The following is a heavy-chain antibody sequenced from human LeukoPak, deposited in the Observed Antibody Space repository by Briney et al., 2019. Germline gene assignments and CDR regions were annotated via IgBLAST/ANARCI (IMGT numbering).Heavy chain of an antibody. CDR2: ISAYNGNT. V-gene: IGHV1-18*01. CDR3: ARDALLWFGESHYYMDV. J-gene: IGHJ6*03. CDR1: GYTFTSYG. Sequence: ASVKVSCKASGYTFTSYGISWVRQAPGQGLEWMGWISAYNGNTNYAQKLQGRVTMTTDTSTSTAYMELRSLRSDDTAVYYCARDALLWFGESHYYMDVWGKGTTVTISS. D-gene: IGHD3-10*01.